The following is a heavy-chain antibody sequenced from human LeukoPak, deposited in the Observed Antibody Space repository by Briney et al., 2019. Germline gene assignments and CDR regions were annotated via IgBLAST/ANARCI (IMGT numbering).Heavy chain of an antibody. CDR3: ASYYDSSGYYRPYNWFDP. V-gene: IGHV1-69*02. J-gene: IGHJ5*02. Sequence: SVKVSCKASGYTFTGYYMHWVRQAPGQGLEWMGRIIPILGIANYAQKFQGRVTITADKSTSTAYMELSSLRSEDTAVYYCASYYDSSGYYRPYNWFDPWGQGTLVTVSS. CDR1: GYTFTGYY. D-gene: IGHD3-22*01. CDR2: IIPILGIA.